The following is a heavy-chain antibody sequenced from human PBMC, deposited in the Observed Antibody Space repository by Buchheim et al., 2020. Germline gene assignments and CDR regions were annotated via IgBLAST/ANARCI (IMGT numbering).Heavy chain of an antibody. D-gene: IGHD3-22*01. CDR2: ISYDGSNK. V-gene: IGHV3-30*18. J-gene: IGHJ4*02. CDR3: ANGGYYDSSGYYFRPDY. CDR1: GFTFSSYG. Sequence: QVQLVESGGGVVQPGRSLRLSCAASGFTFSSYGMHWVRQAPGKGLEWVAVISYDGSNKYYADSVKGRFTISRDNSKNTLYLQMNSLRAEDTAVYYCANGGYYDSSGYYFRPDYWGQGTL.